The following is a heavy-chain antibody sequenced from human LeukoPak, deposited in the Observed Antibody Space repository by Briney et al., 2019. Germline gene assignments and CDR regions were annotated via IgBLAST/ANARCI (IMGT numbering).Heavy chain of an antibody. CDR1: GFTFSSYW. CDR2: INQDGSDK. V-gene: IGHV3-7*01. CDR3: VREYSSSWYGL. D-gene: IGHD6-13*01. J-gene: IGHJ4*02. Sequence: PGGSLRLSCAASGFTFSSYWMNWVRQAPGKGLEWVANINQDGSDKSYVDSVEGRFTISRDNAKNSLSLQMNSLRAEDTAVYYCVREYSSSWYGLWGQGTLVTVS.